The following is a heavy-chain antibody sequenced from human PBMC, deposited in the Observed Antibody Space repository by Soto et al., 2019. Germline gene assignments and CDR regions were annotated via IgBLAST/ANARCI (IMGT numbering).Heavy chain of an antibody. J-gene: IGHJ5*02. V-gene: IGHV4-39*07. D-gene: IGHD2-21*02. CDR2: IYYSGSN. Sequence: SETLSLTCTVSGGSISSSSYYWGWIRQPTGKGLEWIGSIYYSGSNYYNPSLKSRVTISVDTSKNQFSLKLSSVTAADTAVYYCARDREIVLVTATSFNNWFDPWGHGTLVTGSS. CDR3: ARDREIVLVTATSFNNWFDP. CDR1: GGSISSSSYY.